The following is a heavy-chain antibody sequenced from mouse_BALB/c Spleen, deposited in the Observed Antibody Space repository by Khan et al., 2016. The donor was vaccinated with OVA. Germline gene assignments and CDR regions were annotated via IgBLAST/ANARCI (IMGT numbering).Heavy chain of an antibody. CDR3: ARRYGHSPMDY. J-gene: IGHJ4*01. Sequence: IQLVQSGGALVKPGGSLKLSCAAAGFTFSSFGMSWVRQTPDKRLEWVATISSGGSYPYYPDSVKGRFTISRDNAKNTLYLQMSSLRSEDTAMYYCARRYGHSPMDYWGQGTSVTVSS. CDR2: ISSGGSYP. V-gene: IGHV5-6*01. CDR1: GFTFSSFG. D-gene: IGHD2-1*01.